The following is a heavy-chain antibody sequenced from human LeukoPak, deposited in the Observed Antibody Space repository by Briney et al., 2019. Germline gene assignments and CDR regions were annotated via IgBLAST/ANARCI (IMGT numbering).Heavy chain of an antibody. CDR3: ARDRYQRQWLALFDY. J-gene: IGHJ4*02. D-gene: IGHD6-19*01. Sequence: SETLSLTCTVSGGSISSSSYYWGWIRQPPGKGLEWIGSIYYSGSTYYNPSLKSRVTISVDTSKNQFSLKLSSVTAADTAVYYCARDRYQRQWLALFDYWGQGTLVTVSS. CDR2: IYYSGST. CDR1: GGSISSSSYY. V-gene: IGHV4-39*07.